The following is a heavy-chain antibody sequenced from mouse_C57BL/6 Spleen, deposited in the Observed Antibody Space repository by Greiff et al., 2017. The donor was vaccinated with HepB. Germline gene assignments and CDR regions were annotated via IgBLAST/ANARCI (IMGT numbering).Heavy chain of an antibody. J-gene: IGHJ3*01. D-gene: IGHD2-5*01. Sequence: VQLVESGPELVKPGASVKISCKASGYAFSSSWMNWVKQRPGKGLEWIGRIYPGDGDTNYNGKFKGKATLTADKSSSTAYIQLSSLTSEDSAVYFCARRDSNYPAWFAYWGQVTLVTVSA. CDR1: GYAFSSSW. CDR2: IYPGDGDT. CDR3: ARRDSNYPAWFAY. V-gene: IGHV1-82*01.